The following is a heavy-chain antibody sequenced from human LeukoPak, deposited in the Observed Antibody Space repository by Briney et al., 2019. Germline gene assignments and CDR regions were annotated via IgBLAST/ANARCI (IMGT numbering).Heavy chain of an antibody. D-gene: IGHD5-18*01. V-gene: IGHV3-30-3*01. Sequence: GVSLRLSCAASGFTFSSYAMHWVRQAPGKGLEWVAVISYDGSNKYYADSVKGRFTISRDNSKNTLYLQMNSLRAEDTAVYYCASGIQLWNHFDYWGQGTLVTVSS. CDR3: ASGIQLWNHFDY. J-gene: IGHJ4*02. CDR2: ISYDGSNK. CDR1: GFTFSSYA.